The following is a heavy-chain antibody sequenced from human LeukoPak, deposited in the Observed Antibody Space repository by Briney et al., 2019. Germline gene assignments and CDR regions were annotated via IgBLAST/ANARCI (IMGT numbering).Heavy chain of an antibody. Sequence: GGSLRLSCAASGLTFSSYGMHWVRQAPGKGLEWVAFIRYDGSNKYYADSVKGRFTISRDNSKNTLYLQMNSLRAEDTAVYYCASVPTGSSTSCYVGCASAFDIWGQGTMVTVSS. D-gene: IGHD2-2*01. CDR2: IRYDGSNK. CDR3: ASVPTGSSTSCYVGCASAFDI. V-gene: IGHV3-30*02. CDR1: GLTFSSYG. J-gene: IGHJ3*02.